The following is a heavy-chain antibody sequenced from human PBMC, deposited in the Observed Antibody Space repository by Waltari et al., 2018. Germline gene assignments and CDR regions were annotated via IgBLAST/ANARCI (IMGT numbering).Heavy chain of an antibody. CDR3: ATYIGASVGTAAFDV. Sequence: GWVCQPPGQGRGWTGNMSYTGATYSSPSLDSRVTVARDTSKNQLSLKLVAVTAADTAVYYCATYIGASVGTAAFDVWGQGTMVTVSS. V-gene: IGHV4-39*01. D-gene: IGHD5-12*01. J-gene: IGHJ3*01. CDR2: MSYTGAT.